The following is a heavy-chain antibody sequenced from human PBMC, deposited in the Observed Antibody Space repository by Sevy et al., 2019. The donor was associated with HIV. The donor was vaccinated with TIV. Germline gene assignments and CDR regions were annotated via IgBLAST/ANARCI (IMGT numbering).Heavy chain of an antibody. CDR2: ISSSSSYI. CDR3: AGDWAPAATTHPTGFV. J-gene: IGHJ6*04. D-gene: IGHD2-2*01. CDR1: GFTFSSYS. Sequence: GGSLRLSCAASGFTFSSYSMNWVRQAPGKGLEWVSSISSSSSYIYYADSVKGRFTISRDNAKNSLYLQMNSLRAEDTAVYYCAGDWAPAATTHPTGFVWGKGTTVTVSS. V-gene: IGHV3-21*01.